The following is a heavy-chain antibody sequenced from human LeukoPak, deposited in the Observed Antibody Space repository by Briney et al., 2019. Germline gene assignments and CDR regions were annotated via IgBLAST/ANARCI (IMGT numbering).Heavy chain of an antibody. J-gene: IGHJ4*02. CDR3: ARSSGSYYGGYYFDY. CDR1: GYTFTGDY. Sequence: ASVKVSCKTSGYTFTGDYMHWVRQAPGQGLEWMGWISAYNGNTNYAQKLQGRVTMTTDTSTSTAYMELRSLRSDDTAVYYCARSSGSYYGGYYFDYWGQGTLVTVSS. D-gene: IGHD1-26*01. V-gene: IGHV1-18*04. CDR2: ISAYNGNT.